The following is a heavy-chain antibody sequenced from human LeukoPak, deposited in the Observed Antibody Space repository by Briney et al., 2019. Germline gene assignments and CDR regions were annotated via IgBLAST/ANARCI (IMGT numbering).Heavy chain of an antibody. CDR3: ARDQRYCSSSSCPWEPFDY. Sequence: PGGSLRLSCAASGFTFSSYWMSRVRQAPGKGLEWGANIKQNGSEKYYVDSVKGRFTLSRDNAKNSLYLQMNSLRAEDTAVYYCARDQRYCSSSSCPWEPFDYWGQGTLVTVSS. J-gene: IGHJ4*02. CDR1: GFTFSSYW. V-gene: IGHV3-7*05. D-gene: IGHD2-2*01. CDR2: IKQNGSEK.